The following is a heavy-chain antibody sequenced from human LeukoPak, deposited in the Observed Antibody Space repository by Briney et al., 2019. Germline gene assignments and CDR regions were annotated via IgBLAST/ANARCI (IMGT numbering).Heavy chain of an antibody. CDR3: ASSTDYDFIGGL. J-gene: IGHJ4*02. Sequence: SETLSLTCAVYGGSFTDFYWIWIRQPPGKGLEWIGELNHSGRPSYNSSLKSRDTISLDTSKNQFSLKVTSVTAADTAVYYCASSTDYDFIGGLWAQGTLVTVSS. V-gene: IGHV4-34*01. CDR2: LNHSGRP. D-gene: IGHD3-3*01. CDR1: GGSFTDFY.